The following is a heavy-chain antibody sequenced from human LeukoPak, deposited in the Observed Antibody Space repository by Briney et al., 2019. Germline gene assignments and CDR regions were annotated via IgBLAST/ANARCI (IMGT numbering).Heavy chain of an antibody. Sequence: GSLRLSCAASGFTFSSYAMHWVRQAPGKGLEWVAVISYDGSNKYYADSVKGRFTISRDNARNSLYLQMNSLRAEDTAVYYCARETSAWYSHYWGQGTLVTVSS. CDR1: GFTFSSYA. CDR3: ARETSAWYSHY. V-gene: IGHV3-30-3*01. J-gene: IGHJ4*02. CDR2: ISYDGSNK. D-gene: IGHD6-19*01.